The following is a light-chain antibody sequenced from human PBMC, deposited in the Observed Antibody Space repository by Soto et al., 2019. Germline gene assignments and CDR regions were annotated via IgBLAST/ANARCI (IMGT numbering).Light chain of an antibody. Sequence: EIVLTQSPGTLSLSPGERATLSCRASQTVSSSHLAWYQQKPGQAPNLLIYGASSRATGIADRFSGSGSGTDFTLTISRLEPEDFAVYYCQHYGSSLRTFGGGTKVEIK. CDR1: QTVSSSH. CDR2: GAS. J-gene: IGKJ4*01. V-gene: IGKV3-20*01. CDR3: QHYGSSLRT.